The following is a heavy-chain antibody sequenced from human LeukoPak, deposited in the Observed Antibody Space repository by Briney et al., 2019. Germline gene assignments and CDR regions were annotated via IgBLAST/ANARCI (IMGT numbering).Heavy chain of an antibody. V-gene: IGHV4-59*08. CDR2: IYNSGNN. CDR1: GGSISSDY. D-gene: IGHD3-10*01. CDR3: ATRGY. J-gene: IGHJ4*02. Sequence: SETLSLTCTVSGGSISSDYWQWIRQPPGKGLEGVGYIYNSGNNHYNSSLKSRVTISIDTSKNQFSLKLASVTAADTAVYYCATRGYWGQGTLVAVSS.